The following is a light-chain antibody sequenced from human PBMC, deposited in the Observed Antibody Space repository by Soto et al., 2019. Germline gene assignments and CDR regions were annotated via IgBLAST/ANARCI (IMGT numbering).Light chain of an antibody. CDR1: SSDVGGYNY. V-gene: IGLV2-8*01. J-gene: IGLJ3*02. Sequence: QSALTQPPSASGSPGQSLTISCTGTSSDVGGYNYVSWYQHHPGKAPKLMLYEVNTRPSGVPDRFSGSKSGNTASLTVSGLQAEDEADYYCSSYAGSNIYVVFGGGTKLTVL. CDR3: SSYAGSNIYVV. CDR2: EVN.